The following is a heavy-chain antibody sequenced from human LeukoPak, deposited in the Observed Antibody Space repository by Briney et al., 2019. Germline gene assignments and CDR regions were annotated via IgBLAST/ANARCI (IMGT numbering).Heavy chain of an antibody. Sequence: PSETLSLTCTVSGGSISPYYWSWIRQPPGKGLEWIGYIYHRGGTNYNPSLNSRVTISVDKSRNQFSLKLTSVTAADTAVYYCARGEVYFDYWGQGTLVTVSS. CDR1: GGSISPYY. CDR2: IYHRGGT. J-gene: IGHJ4*02. V-gene: IGHV4-59*01. CDR3: ARGEVYFDY. D-gene: IGHD3-16*01.